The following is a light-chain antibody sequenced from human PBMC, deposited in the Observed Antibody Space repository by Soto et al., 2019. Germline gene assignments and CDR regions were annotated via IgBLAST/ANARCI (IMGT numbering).Light chain of an antibody. V-gene: IGKV1-5*01. Sequence: DIQMTQSPSTLSASVGDRVIVTCRASQSISKCLAWYQQKPGKAPKLLIYDASTLEGGVPSRFRGSGSGTEFTLTINNLRTDCFATYYCQHYNSFSLTFGPGTKVDIK. CDR1: QSISKC. J-gene: IGKJ1*01. CDR3: QHYNSFSLT. CDR2: DAS.